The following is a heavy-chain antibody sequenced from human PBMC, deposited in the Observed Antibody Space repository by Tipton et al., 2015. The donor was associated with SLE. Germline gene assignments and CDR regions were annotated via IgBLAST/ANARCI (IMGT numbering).Heavy chain of an antibody. CDR1: GGSIRGSSYY. D-gene: IGHD2-2*02. Sequence: TLSLTCSVSGGSIRGSSYYWGWIRQPPGRGLEWIGSVYYNGNTHYNASLKSRVTISVDTSNNQFSLRLRSVTAADTAVYYCARDRDIVLEPVPIPPAFDIWGQGTMVTVSS. CDR2: VYYNGNT. CDR3: ARDRDIVLEPVPIPPAFDI. J-gene: IGHJ3*02. V-gene: IGHV4-39*07.